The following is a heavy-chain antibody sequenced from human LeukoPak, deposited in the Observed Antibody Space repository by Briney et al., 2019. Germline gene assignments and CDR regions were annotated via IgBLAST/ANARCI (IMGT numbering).Heavy chain of an antibody. CDR3: VRDSNTGSFQYYFDS. D-gene: IGHD1-26*01. Sequence: SETLSLTCTVSGGSIGSSSYYWGWIRQPPGKGLEWIGSIYYSGSTYYNPSLKSRVTMSVDTPKNQFSLRLTSLAAADTAVYYCVRDSNTGSFQYYFDSWGQGTLVTVSS. CDR1: GGSIGSSSYY. CDR2: IYYSGST. V-gene: IGHV4-39*07. J-gene: IGHJ4*02.